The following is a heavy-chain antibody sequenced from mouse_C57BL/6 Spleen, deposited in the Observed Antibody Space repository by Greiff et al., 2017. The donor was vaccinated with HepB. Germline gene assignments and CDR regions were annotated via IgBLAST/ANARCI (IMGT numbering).Heavy chain of an antibody. J-gene: IGHJ3*01. Sequence: VQLQQSGPELVKPGASVKISCKASGYAFSSSWMNWVKQRPGKGLEWIGRIYPGDGDTNYNGKFKGKATLTADKSSSTAYMQLSSLTSEDSAVYFCAREPLYYDYDKGFAYWGQGTLVTVSA. CDR1: GYAFSSSW. V-gene: IGHV1-82*01. D-gene: IGHD2-4*01. CDR3: AREPLYYDYDKGFAY. CDR2: IYPGDGDT.